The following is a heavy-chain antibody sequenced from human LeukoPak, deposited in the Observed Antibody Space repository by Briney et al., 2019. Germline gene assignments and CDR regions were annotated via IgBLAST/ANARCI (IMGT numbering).Heavy chain of an antibody. CDR1: GFTFSSYD. V-gene: IGHV3-23*01. CDR2: ISGSGGST. Sequence: GGSLRLSCAASGFTFSSYDMSWVRQAPGKGLEWVSAISGSGGSTYYADSVKGRFTISRDNSKNTLYLQMKSLTTEDTAVYYCARSHPYYDFWSGYLPIWGQGTMVTVSS. J-gene: IGHJ3*02. CDR3: ARSHPYYDFWSGYLPI. D-gene: IGHD3-3*01.